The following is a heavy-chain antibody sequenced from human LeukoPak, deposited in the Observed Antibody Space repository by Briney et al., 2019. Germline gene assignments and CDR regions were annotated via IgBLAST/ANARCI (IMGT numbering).Heavy chain of an antibody. V-gene: IGHV3-23*01. Sequence: GGTLRLSCAASGFTFSSYGMSWVRQAPGKGLEWVSAISGSGGSTYYADSVKGRFTISRDNSKNTLYLQMDSLRAEDTAVYYCAKGAYYDSSGYLDYYMDVWGKGTTVTVSS. J-gene: IGHJ6*03. CDR2: ISGSGGST. CDR3: AKGAYYDSSGYLDYYMDV. D-gene: IGHD3-22*01. CDR1: GFTFSSYG.